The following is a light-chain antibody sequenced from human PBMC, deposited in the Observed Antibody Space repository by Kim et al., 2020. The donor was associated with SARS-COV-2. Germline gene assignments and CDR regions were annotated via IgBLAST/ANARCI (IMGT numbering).Light chain of an antibody. CDR3: QQNGSPWT. J-gene: IGKJ1*01. CDR1: QSVSSSY. Sequence: EIVLTQSPGTLSLSPGERATLSCRASQSVSSSYLAWYQQKPGQAPRLLIYGASSRATGIPDRFSGSGSGTDFTLTISRLETEDFAVYYCQQNGSPWTFGQGTKVGIK. V-gene: IGKV3-20*01. CDR2: GAS.